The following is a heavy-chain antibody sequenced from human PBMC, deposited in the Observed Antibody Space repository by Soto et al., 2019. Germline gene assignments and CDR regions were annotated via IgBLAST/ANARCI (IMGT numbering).Heavy chain of an antibody. V-gene: IGHV3-23*01. D-gene: IGHD5-18*01. CDR3: ARDQPGYSYGYGLGY. CDR2: ISGSGGST. CDR1: GFTFSNYA. J-gene: IGHJ4*02. Sequence: GGCLRLSCAACGFTFSNYAVTWVRKAPGKGLEWVSTISGSGGSTYYADSVKGRFTIPRDNSKNTLYLQMNSLRAEDTAVYYCARDQPGYSYGYGLGYWGQGTLVTVSS.